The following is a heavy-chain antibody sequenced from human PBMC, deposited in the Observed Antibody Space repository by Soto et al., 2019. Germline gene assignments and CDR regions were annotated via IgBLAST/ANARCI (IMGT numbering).Heavy chain of an antibody. D-gene: IGHD4-4*01. CDR2: ISYDGSNK. J-gene: IGHJ5*02. Sequence: GGSLRLSCAASGFTFSSYAMHWVRQAPGKGLEWVAVISYDGSNKYYADSVKGRFTISRDNSKNTLYLQMNSLRAEDTAVYYCARDLGMTTAFWFDPWGQGTRVTVSS. CDR1: GFTFSSYA. V-gene: IGHV3-30-3*01. CDR3: ARDLGMTTAFWFDP.